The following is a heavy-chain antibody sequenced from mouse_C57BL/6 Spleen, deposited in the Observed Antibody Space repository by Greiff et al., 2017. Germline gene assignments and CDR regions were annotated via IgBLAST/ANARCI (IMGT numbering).Heavy chain of an antibody. J-gene: IGHJ4*01. CDR1: GYTFTSYW. Sequence: QVQLQQSGAELVMPGASVKLSCKASGYTFTSYWMHWVKQRPGQGLEWIGEIDPSDSYTNYNQKFKGKSTLTVDKSSSTAYMQLSSLTSEDSAVYYCASYGYYAMDYWGQGTSVTVSS. CDR2: IDPSDSYT. D-gene: IGHD1-1*01. CDR3: ASYGYYAMDY. V-gene: IGHV1-69*01.